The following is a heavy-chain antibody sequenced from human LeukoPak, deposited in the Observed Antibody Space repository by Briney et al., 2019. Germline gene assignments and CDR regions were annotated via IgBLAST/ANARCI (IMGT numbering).Heavy chain of an antibody. D-gene: IGHD1-26*01. CDR1: GFTFSSYE. Sequence: GGSLRLSCAASGFTFSSYEMNWVRQAPGKGLEWVSYISSSGSTIYYADSVKGRFTISRDNAKNSLYLQMHSLRAEDTAVYYCARDLMGWDLHYFDYWGQGTLVTVSS. CDR2: ISSSGSTI. CDR3: ARDLMGWDLHYFDY. V-gene: IGHV3-48*03. J-gene: IGHJ4*02.